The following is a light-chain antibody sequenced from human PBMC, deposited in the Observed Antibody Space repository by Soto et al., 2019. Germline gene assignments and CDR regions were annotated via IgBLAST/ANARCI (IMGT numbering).Light chain of an antibody. J-gene: IGKJ1*01. CDR2: KAS. CDR3: QQHFSFWT. Sequence: IQMTQSPSTLSTSVGDRVTITCRASQSVSTWLAWYQQKPGKAPKLLIYKASSLESAVPSRFSGSGSGTDFNLTISSLQPDDFATYYCQQHFSFWTFGQGTKVDNK. CDR1: QSVSTW. V-gene: IGKV1-5*03.